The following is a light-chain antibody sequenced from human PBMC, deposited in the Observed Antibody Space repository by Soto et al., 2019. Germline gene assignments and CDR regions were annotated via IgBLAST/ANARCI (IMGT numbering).Light chain of an antibody. V-gene: IGKV3-20*01. CDR1: QSIDSKY. CDR2: GGS. CDR3: QQYAFSPRT. J-gene: IGKJ5*01. Sequence: EIVLTQSPGTLALSPGERATLSCRASQSIDSKYFSWYQQKPGQAPRLLIYGGSRSATGVPDRFSGAGSGTDFTLTISRLEPEDCAVFYCQQYAFSPRTFGQWTRLQIK.